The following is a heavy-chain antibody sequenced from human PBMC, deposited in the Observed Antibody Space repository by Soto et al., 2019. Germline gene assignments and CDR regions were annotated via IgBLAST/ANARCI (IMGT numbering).Heavy chain of an antibody. Sequence: ASVKVSCKASGYTFTSYGISWVRQAPGQGLEWMGWISAYNGNTNYAQKLQGRVTMTTDTSTSTAYMELRSLRSDDTAVYYCARDFGDIVVVPAAMFHYYYYGMDVWGQGTTVTVSS. V-gene: IGHV1-18*01. CDR2: ISAYNGNT. CDR1: GYTFTSYG. CDR3: ARDFGDIVVVPAAMFHYYYYGMDV. J-gene: IGHJ6*02. D-gene: IGHD2-2*01.